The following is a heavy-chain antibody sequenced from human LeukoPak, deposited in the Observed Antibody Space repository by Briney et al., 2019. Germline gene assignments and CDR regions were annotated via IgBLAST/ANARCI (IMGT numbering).Heavy chain of an antibody. CDR3: ARVATYYDSSGYNSGYFDY. CDR2: VSGSGDST. V-gene: IGHV3-23*01. J-gene: IGHJ4*02. Sequence: PGGSLRLSCAVSGFTFNNYAMTWVRQAPGKGLEWVSGVSGSGDSTYHADPVKGRFSISRDNSKNTLYLQMNSLRAEDTAVYYCARVATYYDSSGYNSGYFDYWGQGTLVTVSS. CDR1: GFTFNNYA. D-gene: IGHD3-22*01.